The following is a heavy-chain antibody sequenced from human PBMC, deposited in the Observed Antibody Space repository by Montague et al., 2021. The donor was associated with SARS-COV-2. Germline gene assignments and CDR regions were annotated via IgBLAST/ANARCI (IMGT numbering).Heavy chain of an antibody. CDR3: ARNPGEYYGMDV. CDR2: IYSSGSI. Sequence: SETLSLTCNVSGGFIRNYYWSWIRQPAGKGLEWIGRIYSSGSINYKPSLKTRITLSVDTSKNQLSLRLNSVTAADTAVYYCARNPGEYYGMDVWGQGTTVTVSS. J-gene: IGHJ6*02. CDR1: GGFIRNYY. V-gene: IGHV4-4*07. D-gene: IGHD3-16*01.